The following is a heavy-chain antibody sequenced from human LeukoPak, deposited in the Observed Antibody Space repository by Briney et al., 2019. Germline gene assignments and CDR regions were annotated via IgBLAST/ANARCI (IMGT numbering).Heavy chain of an antibody. D-gene: IGHD5-18*01. CDR1: GYTFTSYY. J-gene: IGHJ4*02. CDR2: INPSGGST. V-gene: IGHV1-46*01. Sequence: ASVKVSCKASGYTFTSYYMHWVRQAPGQGLEWMGIINPSGGSTSYAQKFQGRVTMTRDTSTSTVYMELSSLRSEDTAVYYCARSDPKKWMDLWFSNYFDYWGQGTLVTVSS. CDR3: ARSDPKKWMDLWFSNYFDY.